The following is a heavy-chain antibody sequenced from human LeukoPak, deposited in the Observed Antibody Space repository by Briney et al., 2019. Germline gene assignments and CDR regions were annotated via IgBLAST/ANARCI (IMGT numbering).Heavy chain of an antibody. CDR1: GFTFNDYY. J-gene: IGHJ5*02. Sequence: GGSLRLSCAASGFTFNDYYMSLIRQAPGKGPEWLSYINIGGTNTHYADSVKGRFTISRDNAKKSLYLEMNNLRAEDTAVYYCATDGAGFDTWGQGVLVTVSS. D-gene: IGHD5-24*01. CDR2: INIGGTNT. CDR3: ATDGAGFDT. V-gene: IGHV3-11*01.